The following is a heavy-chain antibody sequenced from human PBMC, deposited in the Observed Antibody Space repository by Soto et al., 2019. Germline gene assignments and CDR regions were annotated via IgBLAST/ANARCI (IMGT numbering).Heavy chain of an antibody. D-gene: IGHD3-3*01. V-gene: IGHV4-34*01. Sequence: SETLSLTXAVYGGSFSGYYWSWIRQPPGKGLEWIGEINHSGSTNYNPSLKSRVTISVDTSKNQFSLKLSSVTAADTAVYYCARGFYDFWSGYCFDYWGQGTLVTVSS. CDR3: ARGFYDFWSGYCFDY. CDR2: INHSGST. CDR1: GGSFSGYY. J-gene: IGHJ4*02.